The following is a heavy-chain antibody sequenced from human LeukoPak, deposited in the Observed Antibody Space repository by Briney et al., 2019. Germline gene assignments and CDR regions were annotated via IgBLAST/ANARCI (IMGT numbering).Heavy chain of an antibody. V-gene: IGHV4-39*07. CDR3: ATTTIRLGF. CDR2: IYNGGST. D-gene: IGHD1-26*01. Sequence: SETLSLTCTVSGGPISSSSNYWGWLRQPPGKGLEWIGSIYNGGSTYYNPSLKSRVTISVDTSNNQFSLRLSSVTAADTAVYYCATTTIRLGFWGQGTLVTASS. J-gene: IGHJ4*02. CDR1: GGPISSSSNY.